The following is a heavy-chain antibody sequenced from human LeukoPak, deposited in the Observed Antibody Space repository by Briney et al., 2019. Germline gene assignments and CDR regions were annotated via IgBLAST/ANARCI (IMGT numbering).Heavy chain of an antibody. J-gene: IGHJ4*02. CDR1: GYSLTSYG. CDR2: ISAYNGDT. D-gene: IGHD5-24*01. V-gene: IGHV1-18*01. CDR3: ARDSVAMSTIRDFGY. Sequence: GESLKISCKGSGYSLTSYGFSWVRQAPGRGLEWMGWISAYNGDTNYAQKVQGRVTMTTDTSTSTAYMELRSLRSDDTAVYYCARDSVAMSTIRDFGYWGQGTLVTVSS.